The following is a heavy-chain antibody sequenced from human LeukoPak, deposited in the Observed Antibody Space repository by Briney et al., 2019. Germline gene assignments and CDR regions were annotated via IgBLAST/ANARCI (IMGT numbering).Heavy chain of an antibody. V-gene: IGHV1-18*01. J-gene: IGHJ4*02. CDR2: MSAYNGNT. CDR3: ARARGTITGGYFDY. CDR1: GYTFTSYG. D-gene: IGHD5-24*01. Sequence: ASVKVSCKASGYTFTSYGISWVRQAPGQGLEWMGWMSAYNGNTNYAQKLQGRVTMTTDTSTSTAYMELRSLRSDDTAVYYCARARGTITGGYFDYWGQGTLVTVSS.